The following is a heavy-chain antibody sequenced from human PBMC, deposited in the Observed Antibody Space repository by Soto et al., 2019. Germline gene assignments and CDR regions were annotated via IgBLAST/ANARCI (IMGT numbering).Heavy chain of an antibody. J-gene: IGHJ4*02. CDR2: IYYSGST. Sequence: SETLSLTCTVSGGSISSYYWSWIRQPPGKGLEWIGDIYYSGSTNYNPSLKSRVTISVDTSKNQFSLKLSFVTVADTAVYYCARGIVGATDFDYWGQGTLVTVSS. D-gene: IGHD1-26*01. V-gene: IGHV4-59*01. CDR1: GGSISSYY. CDR3: ARGIVGATDFDY.